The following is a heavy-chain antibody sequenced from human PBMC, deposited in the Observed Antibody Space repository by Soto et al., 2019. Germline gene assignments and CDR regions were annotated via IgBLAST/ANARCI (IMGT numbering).Heavy chain of an antibody. D-gene: IGHD3-22*01. J-gene: IGHJ5*02. V-gene: IGHV4-31*03. CDR1: GGSISDGYY. Sequence: SETLSLTCTVSGGSISDGYYWSWIRQHPGKGLAWIGSISDSGSTSYNPSLKSRLTISVDTSKNQFSLNLRSVTAADTAVYYCARRDRSGFSYWLDTWGQGTLVTVSS. CDR3: ARRDRSGFSYWLDT. CDR2: ISDSGST.